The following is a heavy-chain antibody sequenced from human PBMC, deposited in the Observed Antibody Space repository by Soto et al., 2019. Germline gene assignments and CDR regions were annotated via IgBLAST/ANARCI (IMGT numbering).Heavy chain of an antibody. CDR2: ISSSSSTI. CDR1: GFTFSSYS. J-gene: IGHJ6*02. V-gene: IGHV3-48*04. D-gene: IGHD7-27*01. Sequence: GGSLRLSCAASGFTFSSYSMNWVRQAPGKGLEWVSYISSSSSTIYYADSVKGRFTISRDNAKNSLYLQMNSLRAEDTAVYYCARERSRTGEKYYYYYGMDVWGQGTTVTVSS. CDR3: ARERSRTGEKYYYYYGMDV.